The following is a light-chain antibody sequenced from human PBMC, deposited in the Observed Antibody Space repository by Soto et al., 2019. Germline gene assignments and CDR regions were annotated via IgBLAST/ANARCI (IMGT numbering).Light chain of an antibody. V-gene: IGKV1-33*01. J-gene: IGKJ4*01. Sequence: DIQMTQSPSSLSASVGDRVTITCQARQDISNYLNWYQQKPGKAPKLLIYDASNLETGVPSRFSGSGHGTDFTFTIRSLQPEDIATYYCQQYDNLPLTVGGGTKVEIK. CDR3: QQYDNLPLT. CDR2: DAS. CDR1: QDISNY.